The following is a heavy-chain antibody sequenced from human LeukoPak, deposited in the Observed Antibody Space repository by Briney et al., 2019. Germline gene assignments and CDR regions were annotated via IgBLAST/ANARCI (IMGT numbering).Heavy chain of an antibody. D-gene: IGHD2-15*01. V-gene: IGHV1-69*11. Sequence: SVKVSCKASGGTFSSYAISWVRQAPGQGLEWMGRIIPILGTANYAQKFQGRVTITTDESTSTAYMELSSLRSEDTAVYYCASGGRGGYCSGGSCYALGYYYYMDVWGKGTTVTVSS. CDR2: IIPILGTA. CDR1: GGTFSSYA. J-gene: IGHJ6*03. CDR3: ASGGRGGYCSGGSCYALGYYYYMDV.